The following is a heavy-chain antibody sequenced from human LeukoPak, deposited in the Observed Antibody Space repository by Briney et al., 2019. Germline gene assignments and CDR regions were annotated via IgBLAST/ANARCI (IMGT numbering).Heavy chain of an antibody. J-gene: IGHJ4*02. CDR3: AKDVVGTTTFFDH. D-gene: IGHD1-26*01. CDR2: ISSSGSGGST. V-gene: IGHV3-23*01. CDR1: GVTLSTYA. Sequence: GGSLRLSCAASGVTLSTYAMSWARQAPGKGLEWVSGISSSGSGGSTYYADSVKGRFTISRDNSKNTLYLQMNSLRAEDTAIYYCAKDVVGTTTFFDHWGQGTLVTVSS.